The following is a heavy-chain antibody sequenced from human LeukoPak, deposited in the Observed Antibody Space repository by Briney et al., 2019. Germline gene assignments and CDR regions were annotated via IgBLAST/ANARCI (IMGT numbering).Heavy chain of an antibody. CDR1: GFSVSSDY. D-gene: IGHD6-13*01. J-gene: IGHJ4*02. V-gene: IGHV3-66*01. Sequence: GGSLRLSCAASGFSVSSDYMNWVRQAPGKGLEWVSVVYLGGGTDYADSVKGRFTISRDIPKNTLYLQMNSLRAEDTAVYYCARGLLAAAGIDYWGQGALVTVSS. CDR3: ARGLLAAAGIDY. CDR2: VYLGGGT.